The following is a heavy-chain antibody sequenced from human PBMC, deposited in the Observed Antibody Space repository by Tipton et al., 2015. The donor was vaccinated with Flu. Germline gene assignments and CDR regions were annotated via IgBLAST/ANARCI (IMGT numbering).Heavy chain of an antibody. CDR3: ARDPSRGYGESNWFCP. V-gene: IGHV1-46*02. Sequence: QSGAEVKKPGASVKISCKASGYLFNSYYMHWVRQAPGQGLEWMGIINPSAGSTTYAQKFQGRVTMTRDTSTSTVYVELTGLTSEDSATYYCARDPSRGYGESNWFCPWGQGTLVTVSS. CDR1: GYLFNSYY. CDR2: INPSAGST. D-gene: IGHD2-2*01. J-gene: IGHJ5*02.